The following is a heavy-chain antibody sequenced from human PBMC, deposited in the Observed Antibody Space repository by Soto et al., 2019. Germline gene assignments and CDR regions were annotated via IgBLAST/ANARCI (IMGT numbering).Heavy chain of an antibody. D-gene: IGHD3-10*01. Sequence: EVQLVESGGGLVQPGGSLRLSCAASGFTVSSNYMSWVRQAPGKGLEWVSVIYSGGSTYFADSVKGRFTISRDNAKNTLYLQMNSLRAEDTAVYYCASSPFGEFPNDAFDIWGQGTMVTVSS. J-gene: IGHJ3*02. CDR1: GFTVSSNY. CDR3: ASSPFGEFPNDAFDI. CDR2: IYSGGST. V-gene: IGHV3-66*01.